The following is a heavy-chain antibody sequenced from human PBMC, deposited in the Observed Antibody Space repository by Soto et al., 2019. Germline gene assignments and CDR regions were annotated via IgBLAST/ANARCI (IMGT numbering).Heavy chain of an antibody. CDR1: GASVSSYA. D-gene: IGHD3-10*01. J-gene: IGHJ5*02. V-gene: IGHV4-59*02. CDR2: IHYSGGT. Sequence: PSETLSLTCSVPGASVSSYAWGGIRQSPGKGLEWIGYIHYSGGTSYTPSLRSRVTISVDTSKNQLSLNLTSLTAADPAVYYSARAGTSGSGVFNWFAPWGQGTLVTVSS. CDR3: ARAGTSGSGVFNWFAP.